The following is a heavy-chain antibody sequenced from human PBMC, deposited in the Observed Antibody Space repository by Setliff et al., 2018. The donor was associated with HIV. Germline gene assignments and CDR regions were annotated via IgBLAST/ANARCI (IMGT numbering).Heavy chain of an antibody. J-gene: IGHJ5*02. V-gene: IGHV1-8*02. D-gene: IGHD3-3*01. CDR3: ARGHLDYNFWDEVLGNWFDP. Sequence: ASVKVSCKASGYTFTNYDINWVRQAPGQWLEWMGWINPNSGNTGYAQKFQGRVTMTRNTSIRTAYMELSSLRSEDTAVYYCARGHLDYNFWDEVLGNWFDPWGQGTLVTVSS. CDR1: GYTFTNYD. CDR2: INPNSGNT.